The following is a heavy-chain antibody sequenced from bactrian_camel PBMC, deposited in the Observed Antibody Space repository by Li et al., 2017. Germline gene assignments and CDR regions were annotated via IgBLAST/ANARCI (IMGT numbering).Heavy chain of an antibody. Sequence: LVESGGGSVEAGGSLRLSCLASARTYSSYCLGWFREAPGKSREGVAAIVRDGTTTYLSSVKGRFTISQDSARNTVYLQMNNLQPEDTATYYCAEGRGSRGEHCYSLNYWGQGTQVTVS. CDR1: ARTYSSYC. D-gene: IGHD6*01. CDR2: IVRDGTT. J-gene: IGHJ4*01. V-gene: IGHV3S53*01. CDR3: AEGRGSRGEHCYSLNY.